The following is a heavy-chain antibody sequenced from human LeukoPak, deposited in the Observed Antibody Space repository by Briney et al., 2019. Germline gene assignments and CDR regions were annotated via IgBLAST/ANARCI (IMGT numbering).Heavy chain of an antibody. CDR1: GFTFSSYA. V-gene: IGHV3-30*04. J-gene: IGHJ4*02. CDR3: ARDVGGYAFDS. Sequence: GGSLRLSCAASGFTFSSYAMSWVRQAPGKGLEWVAVMSYDGSHKFHADSVKGRFTISRDNSKNTVYLQVNSLRAEDTAIYYCARDVGGYAFDSWGQGTLVTVSS. D-gene: IGHD5-12*01. CDR2: MSYDGSHK.